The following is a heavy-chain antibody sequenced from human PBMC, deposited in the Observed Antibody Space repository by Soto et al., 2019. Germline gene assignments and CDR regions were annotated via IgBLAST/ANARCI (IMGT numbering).Heavy chain of an antibody. CDR1: GFTFSSYW. CDR2: TNEDGSII. Sequence: GGSLKLSCAAPGFTFSSYWMHWVRQAPGKGLVWVSRTNEDGSIINYADSVKGPFTISRDNAKDILYLEMNSLRVEDTAVYYFTTVIAGWGAYWGQGALVTVSS. J-gene: IGHJ4*02. CDR3: TTVIAGWGAY. D-gene: IGHD3-16*01. V-gene: IGHV3-74*01.